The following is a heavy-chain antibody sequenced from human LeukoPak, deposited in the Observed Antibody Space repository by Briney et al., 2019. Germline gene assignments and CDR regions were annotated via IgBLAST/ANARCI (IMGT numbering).Heavy chain of an antibody. Sequence: SETLSLTCTVSGGSISSSSYHWGWIRQPPGKGLEWIGSIYYSGSTYYNPSLKSRVTISVDTSKNQFSLKLSSVTAADTAVYYCASLSRAGYSSGWIQLDYWGQGTLVTVSS. V-gene: IGHV4-39*01. D-gene: IGHD6-19*01. CDR2: IYYSGST. CDR3: ASLSRAGYSSGWIQLDY. J-gene: IGHJ4*02. CDR1: GGSISSSSYH.